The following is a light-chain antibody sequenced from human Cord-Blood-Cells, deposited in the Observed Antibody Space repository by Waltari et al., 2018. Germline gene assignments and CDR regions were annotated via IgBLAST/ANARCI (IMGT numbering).Light chain of an antibody. CDR1: SSDVGSYNL. CDR3: CSYAGSRVV. Sequence: QSALTQPASVSGSPGPSITIPCTGTSSDVGSYNLVSWYQQHPGKAPKLMIYEVSKRPSGVSNRFSGSKSGNTASLTISGLQAEDEADYYCCSYAGSRVVFGGGTKLTVL. J-gene: IGLJ2*01. V-gene: IGLV2-23*02. CDR2: EVS.